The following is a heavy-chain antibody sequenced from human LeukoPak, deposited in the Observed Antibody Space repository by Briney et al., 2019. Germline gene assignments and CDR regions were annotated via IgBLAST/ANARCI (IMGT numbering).Heavy chain of an antibody. J-gene: IGHJ4*02. D-gene: IGHD6-19*01. CDR3: AKDRGSSGWYYFDY. CDR1: GFTFSSYS. V-gene: IGHV3-48*01. CDR2: ISSSSSTI. Sequence: GGSLRLSCAASGFTFSSYSMNWVRQAPGKGLEWVSYISSSSSTIYYADSVKGRFTISRDNSKKMLYLQMNSLRGEDTAVYYCAKDRGSSGWYYFDYWGQGTLVTVSS.